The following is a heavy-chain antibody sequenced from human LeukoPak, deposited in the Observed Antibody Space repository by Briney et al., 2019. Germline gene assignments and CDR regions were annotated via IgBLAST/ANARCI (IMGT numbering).Heavy chain of an antibody. D-gene: IGHD2-21*01. CDR1: GGSISSSSYY. CDR2: IYYSGST. J-gene: IGHJ6*03. Sequence: SETLSLTCTVSGGSISSSSYYWGWIRQPPGKGLEWIGSIYYSGSTYYNPSLKSRVTISVDTSKNQFSLKLSSVTAADTAVYYCARAQIGHYYYYMDVWGKGTTVTVSS. V-gene: IGHV4-39*07. CDR3: ARAQIGHYYYYMDV.